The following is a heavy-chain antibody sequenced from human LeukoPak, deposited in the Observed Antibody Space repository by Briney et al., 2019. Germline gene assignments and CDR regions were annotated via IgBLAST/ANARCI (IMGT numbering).Heavy chain of an antibody. CDR1: GYTFTSYG. CDR2: ISAYNGNT. Sequence: APVKVSCKASGYTFTSYGISWVRQAPGQGLEWMGWISAYNGNTNYAQKLQGRATMTTDTSTSTAYMELRSLRSDDTAVYYCARDLAPKYPEDYWGQGTLVTVSS. CDR3: ARDLAPKYPEDY. D-gene: IGHD2-2*01. V-gene: IGHV1-18*01. J-gene: IGHJ4*02.